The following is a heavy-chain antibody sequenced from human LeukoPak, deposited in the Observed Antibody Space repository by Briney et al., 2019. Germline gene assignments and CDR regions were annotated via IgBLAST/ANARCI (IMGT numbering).Heavy chain of an antibody. CDR1: GFTFSSYG. CDR3: AKSRGSVVIRNYFDY. Sequence: GGSLRLSCAASGFTFSSYGMHWVRQAPGKGLEWVAFIRYDGSNKYYADSVKGRFTISRDNSKNTLYLQMNSLRAEDTAVYYCAKSRGSVVIRNYFDYWGQGTLVTVSS. D-gene: IGHD3-22*01. J-gene: IGHJ4*02. V-gene: IGHV3-30*02. CDR2: IRYDGSNK.